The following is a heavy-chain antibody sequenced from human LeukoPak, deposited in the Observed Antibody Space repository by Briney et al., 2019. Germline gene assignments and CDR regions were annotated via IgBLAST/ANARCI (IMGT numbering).Heavy chain of an antibody. CDR3: ARRTGTTWAYFDY. D-gene: IGHD1-7*01. V-gene: IGHV4-39*01. J-gene: IGHJ4*02. CDR1: GGSISSSSYY. CDR2: IYYSGNT. Sequence: SETLSLTCTVSGGSISSSSYYWGWIRQPPGKGLEWIGSIYYSGNTYYNPSLKSRVTISVDTSKNQFSLKLTSVTAADTAVYYCARRTGTTWAYFDYWGQGSLFTISS.